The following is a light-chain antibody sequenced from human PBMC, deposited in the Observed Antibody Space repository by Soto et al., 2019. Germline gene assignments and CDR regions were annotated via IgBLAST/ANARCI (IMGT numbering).Light chain of an antibody. Sequence: QSALTQPASVSGSPGQSITISCTGTSSDVGGYNYVSWYQHHPGKAPKLIIYGVSNRPSGVSNRVSGSKSGNTASLTISGLQAEDEADYYCTSYTSSSTLVFGTGTKLTVL. CDR3: TSYTSSSTLV. J-gene: IGLJ1*01. CDR2: GVS. CDR1: SSDVGGYNY. V-gene: IGLV2-14*01.